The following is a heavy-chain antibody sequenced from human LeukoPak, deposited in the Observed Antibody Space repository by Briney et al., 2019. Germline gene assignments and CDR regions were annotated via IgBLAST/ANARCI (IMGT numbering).Heavy chain of an antibody. D-gene: IGHD3-10*01. CDR3: ATDRTYYYGSGSYMDY. V-gene: IGHV1-24*01. Sequence: ASVKVSCKVSGYTLTELSMHWVRQAPGKGLEWMGGFDPEDGETIYAQKFQGRVTMTEDTSTDTAYMGLSSLRSEDTAVYYCATDRTYYYGSGSYMDYWGQGTLVTVSS. CDR1: GYTLTELS. CDR2: FDPEDGET. J-gene: IGHJ4*02.